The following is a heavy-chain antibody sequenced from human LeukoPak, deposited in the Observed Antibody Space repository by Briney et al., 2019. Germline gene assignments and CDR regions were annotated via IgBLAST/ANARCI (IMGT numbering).Heavy chain of an antibody. CDR3: AHRRGFYDTSDFDY. CDR1: GFSLSTSGVG. Sequence: MGSGPTLVKPTQTLTLTCTFSGFSLSTSGVGVGWIRQPPGKALEWLALIYWDDDKRYSPSLKSRLTITKDTSKNQVVLTMTNMDPVDTATYYCAHRRGFYDTSDFDYWGQGTLVTVSS. D-gene: IGHD3-22*01. V-gene: IGHV2-5*02. J-gene: IGHJ4*02. CDR2: IYWDDDK.